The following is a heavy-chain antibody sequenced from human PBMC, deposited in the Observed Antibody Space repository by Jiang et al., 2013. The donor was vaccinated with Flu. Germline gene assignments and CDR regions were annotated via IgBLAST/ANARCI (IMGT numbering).Heavy chain of an antibody. CDR1: GYSFTSYW. Sequence: GAEVKKPGESLKISCKGSGYSFTSYWIGWVRQMPGKGLEWMGIIYPGDSDTRYSPSFQGQVTISADKSISTAYLQWSSLKASDTAMYYCAGTPGIAAAGDAFDIWGQGTMVTVSS. CDR2: IYPGDSDT. V-gene: IGHV5-51*03. D-gene: IGHD6-13*01. CDR3: AGTPGIAAAGDAFDI. J-gene: IGHJ3*02.